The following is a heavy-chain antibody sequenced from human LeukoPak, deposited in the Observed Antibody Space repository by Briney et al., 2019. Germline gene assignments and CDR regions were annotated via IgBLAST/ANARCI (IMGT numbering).Heavy chain of an antibody. J-gene: IGHJ3*02. CDR1: GGSISSYY. V-gene: IGHV4-4*07. D-gene: IGHD3-10*01. CDR2: IYTSGST. CDR3: ARANPYYYGSEDAFDI. Sequence: SETLSLTCTVSGGSISSYYWSWIRQPAGKGLEWIGRIYTSGSTNYNPSLKSRVTMSVDTSKNQFSLKLSSVTAADTAVYYCARANPYYYGSEDAFDIWGQGTMVTVSS.